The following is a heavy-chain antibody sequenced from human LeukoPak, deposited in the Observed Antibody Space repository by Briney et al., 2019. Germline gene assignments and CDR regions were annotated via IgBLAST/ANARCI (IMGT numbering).Heavy chain of an antibody. Sequence: PSETLSLTCTVSGGSISSYYWSWIRQPAGKGLEWIGRIYTSGSTNYNPSLKSRVTMPVDTSRNQFSLKLSSVTAADTAVYYCARGLAVAGFDYWGQGTLVTVSS. D-gene: IGHD6-19*01. CDR1: GGSISSYY. CDR3: ARGLAVAGFDY. CDR2: IYTSGST. V-gene: IGHV4-4*07. J-gene: IGHJ4*02.